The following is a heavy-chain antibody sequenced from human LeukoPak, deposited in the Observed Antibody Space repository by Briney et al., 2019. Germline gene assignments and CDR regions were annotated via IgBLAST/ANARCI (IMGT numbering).Heavy chain of an antibody. CDR1: GFTFSSYA. D-gene: IGHD3-9*01. CDR3: AREKREYYDILTGYYRGRYFDY. CDR2: ISYDGSNK. J-gene: IGHJ4*02. V-gene: IGHV3-30-3*01. Sequence: PGGSLRLSCAASGFTFSSYAMHCVRQAPGKGLEWVAVISYDGSNKYYADSVKGRFTISRDNSKNTLYLQMNSLRAEDTAVYYCAREKREYYDILTGYYRGRYFDYWGQGTLVTVSS.